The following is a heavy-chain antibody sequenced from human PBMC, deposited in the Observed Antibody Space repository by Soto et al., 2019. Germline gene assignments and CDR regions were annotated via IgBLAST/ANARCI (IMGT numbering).Heavy chain of an antibody. J-gene: IGHJ5*02. Sequence: QVQLLQSGAEVTRPGASVNVSCKSFGYTFSTYYMPCVRQAPGQGLEWMGMINPTSGSTTYAQNFHVRDTMTGDKTTRTVYMELNSLRSEDTAVYYCARLDIVAPSTVPWGQGTLVTVSS. CDR3: ARLDIVAPSTVP. V-gene: IGHV1-46*01. D-gene: IGHD5-12*01. CDR1: GYTFSTYY. CDR2: INPTSGST.